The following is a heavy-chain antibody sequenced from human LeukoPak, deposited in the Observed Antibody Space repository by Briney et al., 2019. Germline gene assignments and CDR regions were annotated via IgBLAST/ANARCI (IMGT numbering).Heavy chain of an antibody. Sequence: SETLSLTCTVSGGSISSGGYYWSWIRQPPGTGLEWIGEINHSGSTNYNPSLKSRVTISVDTSKNQFSLKLSSVTAADTAVYYCAKSMVRGVRGGYNWFDPWGQGTLVTVSS. CDR2: INHSGST. CDR1: GGSISSGGYY. D-gene: IGHD3-10*01. J-gene: IGHJ5*02. V-gene: IGHV4-39*07. CDR3: AKSMVRGVRGGYNWFDP.